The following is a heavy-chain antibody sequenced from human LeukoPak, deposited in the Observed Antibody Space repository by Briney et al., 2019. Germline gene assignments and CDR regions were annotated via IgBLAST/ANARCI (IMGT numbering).Heavy chain of an antibody. CDR3: ARDFGYSSGFDP. Sequence: SETLSLTCTVSGGSISSSSYYWGWIRQPPGKGLEWIGSIYYSGSTYYNPSLKSRVTISVDTSKNQFSLKLSSVTAADTAVYYCARDFGYSSGFDPWGQGTLVTVSS. V-gene: IGHV4-39*07. D-gene: IGHD6-19*01. J-gene: IGHJ5*02. CDR2: IYYSGST. CDR1: GGSISSSSYY.